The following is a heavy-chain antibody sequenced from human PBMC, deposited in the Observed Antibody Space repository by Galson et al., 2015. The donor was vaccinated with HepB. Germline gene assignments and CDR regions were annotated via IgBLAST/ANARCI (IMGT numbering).Heavy chain of an antibody. CDR3: ARFPAPLGYCSGGSCYFDY. D-gene: IGHD2-15*01. J-gene: IGHJ4*02. CDR2: IIPIFGTA. V-gene: IGHV1-69*13. Sequence: SVKVSCKASGGTFSSYAISWVRQAPGQGLEWMGGIIPIFGTANYAQKFQGRVTITADESTSTAYMELSSLRSEDTAVYYCARFPAPLGYCSGGSCYFDYWGQGTLVTVSS. CDR1: GGTFSSYA.